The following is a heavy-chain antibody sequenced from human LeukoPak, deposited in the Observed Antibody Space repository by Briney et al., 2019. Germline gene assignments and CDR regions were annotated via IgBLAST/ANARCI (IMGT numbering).Heavy chain of an antibody. CDR1: GFTFSSSA. J-gene: IGHJ4*02. CDR2: ISGSGGST. V-gene: IGHV3-23*01. CDR3: AKSPGSSSWYPSSFDY. D-gene: IGHD6-13*01. Sequence: GGSLRLSGAASGFTFSSSAMGWVRQAPGKGREWDSAISGSGGSTYYADSVEGRFTISRDNSKNTLYLQMNSLKAEDTGVYYCAKSPGSSSWYPSSFDYWGQGTLVTVSS.